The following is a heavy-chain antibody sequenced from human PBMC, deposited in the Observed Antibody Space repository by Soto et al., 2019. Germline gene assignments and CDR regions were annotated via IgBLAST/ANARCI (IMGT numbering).Heavy chain of an antibody. V-gene: IGHV3-30-3*01. J-gene: IGHJ5*02. CDR2: ISYDGSNK. CDR3: ARGSRSYLSWFDP. D-gene: IGHD3-10*01. Sequence: PGGSLRLSCAASGFTFSSYAMHWVRQAPGKGLEWVAVISYDGSNKYYADSVKGRFTISRDKSKNTLYLQMNSLRAENTAVYYGARGSRSYLSWFDPWGQGTLVTVSS. CDR1: GFTFSSYA.